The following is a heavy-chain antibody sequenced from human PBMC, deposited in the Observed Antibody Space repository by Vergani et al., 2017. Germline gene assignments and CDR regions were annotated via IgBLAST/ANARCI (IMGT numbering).Heavy chain of an antibody. CDR2: IWYDGSNK. V-gene: IGHV3-33*08. D-gene: IGHD3-3*01. J-gene: IGHJ4*02. Sequence: QVQLVESGGGVVQPGRSLRLSCAASGVTFSSYGMHWVRQAPGKGLEWVAVIWYDGSNKYYADSVKGRFTISRDNSKNTLYLQMNSLRAEDTAVYYCASPHHFRQFFGVVIVSFLDYWGQGTLVTVSS. CDR1: GVTFSSYG. CDR3: ASPHHFRQFFGVVIVSFLDY.